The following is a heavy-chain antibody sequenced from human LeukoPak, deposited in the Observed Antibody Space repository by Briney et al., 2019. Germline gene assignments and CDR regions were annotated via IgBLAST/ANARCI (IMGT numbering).Heavy chain of an antibody. D-gene: IGHD1-26*01. CDR1: GGSFSGYY. J-gene: IGHJ4*02. CDR2: INHSGST. CDR3: ARGVELPYYFDY. V-gene: IGHV4-34*01. Sequence: KPSETLSLTCAVYGGSFSGYYWSWIRQPPGKGLEWIGEINHSGSTNYNPSLKSRVTISVDTSKNQFSLKLSSVTAADTAVYYCARGVELPYYFDYWGQGTLVTVSS.